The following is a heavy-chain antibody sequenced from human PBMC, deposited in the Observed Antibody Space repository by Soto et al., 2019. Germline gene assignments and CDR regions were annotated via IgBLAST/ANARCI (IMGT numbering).Heavy chain of an antibody. J-gene: IGHJ6*02. CDR2: IYYSGST. V-gene: IGHV4-31*03. CDR3: ARDADRDYVYYYGMDV. D-gene: IGHD4-17*01. CDR1: GGSISSGGYY. Sequence: SETLSLTCTVSGGSISSGGYYWSWIRQHPGKGLEWIGYIYYSGSTYYNPSLKGRVTISVDTSKNQFSLKLSSVTAADTAVYYCARDADRDYVYYYGMDVWGQGTTVT.